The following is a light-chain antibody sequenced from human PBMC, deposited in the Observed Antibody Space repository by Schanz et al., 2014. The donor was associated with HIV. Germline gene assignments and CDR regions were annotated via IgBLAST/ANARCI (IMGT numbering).Light chain of an antibody. J-gene: IGLJ1*01. CDR3: SSYTSSSTYV. Sequence: QSALTQPPSASGSPGQSVTISCTGTSSDVGGYKYVSWYQQHPGKAPKLLIYEATQRPAGVPDRFSGSKSGNTASLTISGLQAEDEADYYCSSYTSSSTYVFGTGTKVTVL. V-gene: IGLV2-8*01. CDR2: EAT. CDR1: SSDVGGYKY.